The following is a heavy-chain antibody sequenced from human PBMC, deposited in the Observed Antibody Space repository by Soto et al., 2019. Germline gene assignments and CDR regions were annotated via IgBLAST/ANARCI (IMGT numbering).Heavy chain of an antibody. Sequence: QVQLVQSGAEVKKPGASVKGSCKASGYTFTSYAMHWVRQAPGQRLEWMGWINAGNGNTKYSQKFQGRVTITRDTSASPAYMELSSRRSEDTAVYYCARAPSGYYGMDVWGQGTTVTVSS. V-gene: IGHV1-3*01. CDR3: ARAPSGYYGMDV. CDR1: GYTFTSYA. CDR2: INAGNGNT. D-gene: IGHD3-10*01. J-gene: IGHJ6*02.